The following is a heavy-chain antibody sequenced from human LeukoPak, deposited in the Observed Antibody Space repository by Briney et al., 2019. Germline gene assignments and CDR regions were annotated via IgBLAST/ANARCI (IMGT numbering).Heavy chain of an antibody. D-gene: IGHD3-16*01. CDR1: GFTFKNAW. J-gene: IGHJ3*02. V-gene: IGHV3-15*05. CDR3: AKDFHRLGEFDAFDI. CDR2: IKSTRDGGAT. Sequence: KPGGSLRLSCEASGFTFKNAWMIWVRQAPGKGPEWVGRIKSTRDGGATEYAAPVKGRFTISRDNAKNSLYLQVNSLRAEDTALYYCAKDFHRLGEFDAFDIWGQGTMVTVSS.